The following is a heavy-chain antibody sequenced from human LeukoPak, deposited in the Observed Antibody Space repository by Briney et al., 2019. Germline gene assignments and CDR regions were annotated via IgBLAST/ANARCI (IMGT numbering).Heavy chain of an antibody. J-gene: IGHJ6*03. D-gene: IGHD3-3*01. Sequence: SETLSLTCTVSGGSISSYYWSWIRQPPGKGLEWIGYIYYSGSTNYNPSLKSRVTISVDTSKNQFSLKLSSVTAADTAVYYCARVGLDVTIFGVVTPPLYMDVWGKGTTVTVSS. CDR2: IYYSGST. V-gene: IGHV4-59*01. CDR1: GGSISSYY. CDR3: ARVGLDVTIFGVVTPPLYMDV.